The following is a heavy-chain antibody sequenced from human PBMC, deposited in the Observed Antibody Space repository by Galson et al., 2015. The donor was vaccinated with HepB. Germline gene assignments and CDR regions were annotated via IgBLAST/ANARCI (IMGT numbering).Heavy chain of an antibody. V-gene: IGHV5-10-1*01. CDR1: GYSFTSYW. D-gene: IGHD3-22*01. J-gene: IGHJ1*01. Sequence: QSGAEVKKPGESLRISCKGSGYSFTSYWISWVRQMPGKGLEWMGRIDPSDSYTNYSPSFQGHVTISADKSISTAYLQWSSLKASDTAMYYCARHRLDSSGFASTKDFQHWGQGTLVAVSS. CDR3: ARHRLDSSGFASTKDFQH. CDR2: IDPSDSYT.